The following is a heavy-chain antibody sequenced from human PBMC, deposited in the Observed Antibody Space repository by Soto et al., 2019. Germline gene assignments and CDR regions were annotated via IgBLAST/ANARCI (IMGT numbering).Heavy chain of an antibody. CDR3: AREMAGVPAALVPRDKYNWFDP. CDR1: GYTFTSYD. V-gene: IGHV1-8*01. Sequence: ASVKVSCKASGYTFTSYDINWVRQATGQGLEWMGWMNPNSGNTGYAQKFQGRVTMTRNTSISTAYMELSSLRSEDTAVYYCAREMAGVPAALVPRDKYNWFDPWGQGTLVTVSS. D-gene: IGHD2-2*01. CDR2: MNPNSGNT. J-gene: IGHJ5*02.